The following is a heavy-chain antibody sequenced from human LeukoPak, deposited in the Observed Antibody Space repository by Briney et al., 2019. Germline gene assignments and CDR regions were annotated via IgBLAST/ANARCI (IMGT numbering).Heavy chain of an antibody. CDR3: ARGGSADSFDY. CDR2: ITTTTSGTK. J-gene: IGHJ4*02. CDR1: GFTFSSYS. Sequence: GGSLRLSCAASGFTFSSYSMNWVRQAPGKGLEWVSYITTTTSGTKYYGDSVKGRFTISRDNAKNSLYLQMNSLRDDDTALYYCARGGSADSFDYWGQGTLVTVSS. D-gene: IGHD2-21*01. V-gene: IGHV3-48*02.